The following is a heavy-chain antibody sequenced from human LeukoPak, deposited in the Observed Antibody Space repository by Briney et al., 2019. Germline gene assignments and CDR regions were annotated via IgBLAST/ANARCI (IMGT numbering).Heavy chain of an antibody. V-gene: IGHV1-18*01. CDR3: ARAGSGSGWYFDY. J-gene: IGHJ4*02. CDR1: GYDFTSVG. CDR2: ISPYNGNT. D-gene: IGHD6-19*01. Sequence: ASVEVSCKASGYDFTSVGITWVRQAPGQGLEWMGWISPYNGNTRYVQKLQGRVTVTTDTSTSTAYMELRSLRFDDTAVYYCARAGSGSGWYFDYWGQGTLVTVST.